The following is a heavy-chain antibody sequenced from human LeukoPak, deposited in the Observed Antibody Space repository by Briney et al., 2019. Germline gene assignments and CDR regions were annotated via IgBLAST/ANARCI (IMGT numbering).Heavy chain of an antibody. CDR1: GGTFSSYA. Sequence: RASVKVSCKASGGTFSSYAISWVRQAPGQGLEWMGGIIPIFGSANYAQKFQGRVTITTDESTSTAYLELSSLRSEDTAVYYCARAPPVTTVTTFDPWGQGTLVTVSS. D-gene: IGHD4-11*01. V-gene: IGHV1-69*05. J-gene: IGHJ5*02. CDR2: IIPIFGSA. CDR3: ARAPPVTTVTTFDP.